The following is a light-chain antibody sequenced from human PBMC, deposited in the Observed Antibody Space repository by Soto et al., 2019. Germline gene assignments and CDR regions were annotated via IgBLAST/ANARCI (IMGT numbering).Light chain of an antibody. J-gene: IGKJ1*01. CDR1: QDIRSD. V-gene: IGKV1-17*01. CDR3: LQHNTYPRA. Sequence: DIQMTQSPSSLSASVGDRVTITCRASQDIRSDLDWYQQKPGRAPKRLMFAASRLQSGVPSRFSGRGSGTEFTLTISSLQPEDFATYYCLQHNTYPRAFGQGTKVDIK. CDR2: AAS.